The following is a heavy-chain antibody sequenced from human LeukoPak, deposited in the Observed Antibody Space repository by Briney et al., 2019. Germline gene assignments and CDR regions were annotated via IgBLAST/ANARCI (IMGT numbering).Heavy chain of an antibody. CDR1: GFTFSSYS. Sequence: GGSLRLSCAASGFTFSSYSMNWVRQAPGKGLEWVSSISSSSSYIYYADSVKGRFTISRDNAKNSLYLQMNSLRAEDTAVYYCAKGGKVTGTTWNGKYYYDYWGQGTLVTVSS. CDR3: AKGGKVTGTTWNGKYYYDY. V-gene: IGHV3-21*04. CDR2: ISSSSSYI. D-gene: IGHD1-20*01. J-gene: IGHJ4*02.